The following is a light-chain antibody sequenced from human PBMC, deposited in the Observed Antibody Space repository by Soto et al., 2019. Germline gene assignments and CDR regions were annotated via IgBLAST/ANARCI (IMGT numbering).Light chain of an antibody. CDR1: RDIGND. CDR2: AAS. V-gene: IGKV1-6*01. Sequence: MTQSPSSLSASVGDRVTITCRASRDIGNDLGWYQQKPGKAPKHLIFAASNLQSGVPSRFSGGGSGTDFTLTISSLQADDFATYYCLQHFNFSWTFGQGTKVE. J-gene: IGKJ1*01. CDR3: LQHFNFSWT.